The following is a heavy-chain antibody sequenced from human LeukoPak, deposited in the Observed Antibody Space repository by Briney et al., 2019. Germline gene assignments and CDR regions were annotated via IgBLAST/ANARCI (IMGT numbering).Heavy chain of an antibody. CDR3: TRAAYDSSGYLFDY. D-gene: IGHD3-22*01. CDR1: GFTFGVYG. CDR2: IRSKAYGGTT. V-gene: IGHV3-49*04. Sequence: PGGSLRLSCTASGFTFGVYGLSWVRQAPGKGLEWISFIRSKAYGGTTEHAASVKGRFTISRDDSKSIVYLQMNSLKTEDTAMYYCTRAAYDSSGYLFDYWGQGTLVTVSS. J-gene: IGHJ4*02.